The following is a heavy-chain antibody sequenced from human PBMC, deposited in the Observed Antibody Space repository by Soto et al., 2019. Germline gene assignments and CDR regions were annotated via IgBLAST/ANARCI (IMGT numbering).Heavy chain of an antibody. D-gene: IGHD2-15*01. V-gene: IGHV1-18*01. CDR2: ISTYNGDT. Sequence: QVHLVHSGSEVKKPGASVKVSCKASGYTFTSYGISWVRQAPGQGLEWMGWISTYNGDTSYAQKLQGRVTMTTDTATSTAYMVLRSLRSDDTAVYYCARDSYCSGGSCSDVFDIWGQGTTVTVSS. CDR3: ARDSYCSGGSCSDVFDI. J-gene: IGHJ3*02. CDR1: GYTFTSYG.